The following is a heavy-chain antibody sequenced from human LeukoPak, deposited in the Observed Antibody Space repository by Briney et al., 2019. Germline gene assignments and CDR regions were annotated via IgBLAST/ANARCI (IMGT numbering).Heavy chain of an antibody. CDR2: INPNSGGT. CDR3: ARTIHHDSSGWYRGGIDY. Sequence: EASVKVSCKASGYTFTGYYMHWVRQAPGQGPEWMGWINPNSGGTNYAQKFQGRVTMTRDTSISTAYMELSRLRSDDTAVYYCARTIHHDSSGWYRGGIDYWGQGTLVTVSS. CDR1: GYTFTGYY. D-gene: IGHD6-19*01. J-gene: IGHJ4*02. V-gene: IGHV1-2*02.